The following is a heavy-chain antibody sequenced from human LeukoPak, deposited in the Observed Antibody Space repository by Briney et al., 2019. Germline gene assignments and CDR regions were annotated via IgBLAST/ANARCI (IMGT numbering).Heavy chain of an antibody. CDR3: ARGVKGLRGAFDI. D-gene: IGHD3-10*01. J-gene: IGHJ3*02. CDR2: IYYSGST. Sequence: SETLSLSCTVSGASISTYYWSWIRQHPGKGLEWIGYIYYSGSTYSNPSLKSRLTMSVDISKNQFSLKLSSVTAADTAVYYCARGVKGLRGAFDIWGQETMVTVSS. CDR1: GASISTYY. V-gene: IGHV4-59*06.